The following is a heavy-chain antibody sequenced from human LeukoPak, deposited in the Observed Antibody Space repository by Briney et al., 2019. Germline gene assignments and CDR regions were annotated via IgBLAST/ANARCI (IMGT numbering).Heavy chain of an antibody. V-gene: IGHV4-61*02. CDR2: IYTSGST. CDR3: ARDLLHRGYAFDS. Sequence: PSETLSLTCTVSGGSNSSGSYYWSWIRQPAGKGLEWIGRIYTSGSTNYNPSLKSRVTISVDTSKNQFSLKLSSVTAADTAVYFCARDLLHRGYAFDSWGQGTMVIVSS. CDR1: GGSNSSGSYY. J-gene: IGHJ3*02. D-gene: IGHD5-12*01.